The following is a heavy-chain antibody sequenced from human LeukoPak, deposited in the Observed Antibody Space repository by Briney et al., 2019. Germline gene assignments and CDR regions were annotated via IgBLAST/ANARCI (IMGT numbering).Heavy chain of an antibody. D-gene: IGHD1-7*01. CDR2: IKTDGTYT. CDR3: VAELGDHADF. CDR1: GFTFSRYW. Sequence: PGGSLRLSCAASGFTFSRYWMHWVRRAPGEGLVWVSRIKTDGTYTSNADSVKGRFTISRDNAKSTLYLQMNSLKVEDTAVYYCVAELGDHADFWGRGTPVTVSS. V-gene: IGHV3-74*01. J-gene: IGHJ4*02.